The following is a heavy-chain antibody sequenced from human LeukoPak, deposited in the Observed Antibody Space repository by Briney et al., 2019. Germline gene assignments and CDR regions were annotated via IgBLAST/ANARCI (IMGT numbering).Heavy chain of an antibody. CDR1: GFTFSSYA. CDR3: ARARQATVDFDY. V-gene: IGHV3-21*01. CDR2: ISSSSSHI. J-gene: IGHJ4*02. D-gene: IGHD4-23*01. Sequence: PGGSLRLSCAASGFTFSSYAMSWVRQAPGKGLEWVSSISSSSSHIYYADSVKGRFTISRDNAKNSLYLQMDSLRAEDTAVYYCARARQATVDFDYWGQGTLVTVSS.